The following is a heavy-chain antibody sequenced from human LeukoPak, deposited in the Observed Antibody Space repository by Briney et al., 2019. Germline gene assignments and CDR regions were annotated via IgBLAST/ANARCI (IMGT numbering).Heavy chain of an antibody. CDR1: GFTFDDFG. CDR3: VKYSNSCYDP. V-gene: IGHV3-66*02. D-gene: IGHD5-18*01. J-gene: IGHJ5*02. Sequence: GGSLRLSCAASGFTFDDFGMSWVRQAPGKGLEWVSVIYSGGSTYYADSVKGRFTISRDNSKNTLYLQMSSLRAEDTAVYYCVKYSNSCYDPWGQGTLVTVSS. CDR2: IYSGGST.